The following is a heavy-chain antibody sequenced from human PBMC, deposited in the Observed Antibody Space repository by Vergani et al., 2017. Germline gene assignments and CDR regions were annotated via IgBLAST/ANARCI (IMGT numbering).Heavy chain of an antibody. Sequence: EVQLVESGGGLVQPGGSLRLSCAASGFTFSSYSMNWVRQAPGKGLEWVSYISSSSSTIYYADSVKGRFTISRDNAKNSLYLQMNSLRAEYTAVYYCARDGLYGSGSYYIPYYFDYWGQGTLVTVSS. D-gene: IGHD3-10*01. CDR1: GFTFSSYS. J-gene: IGHJ4*02. V-gene: IGHV3-48*04. CDR3: ARDGLYGSGSYYIPYYFDY. CDR2: ISSSSSTI.